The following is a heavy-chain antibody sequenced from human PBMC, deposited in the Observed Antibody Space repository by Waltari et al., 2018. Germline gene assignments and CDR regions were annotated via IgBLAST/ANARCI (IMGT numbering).Heavy chain of an antibody. CDR1: GGSFSGYY. CDR2: INHSGST. V-gene: IGHV4-34*01. Sequence: QVQLQQWGAGLLKPSETLSLTCAVYGGSFSGYYWSWIRQPPGKGLEGIGEINHSGSTNYNPSLKSRVTISVDTSKNQFSLKLSSVTAADTAVYYCARGRRTRGTTPGTTGPYYYYGMDVWGQGTTVTVSS. D-gene: IGHD1-7*01. CDR3: ARGRRTRGTTPGTTGPYYYYGMDV. J-gene: IGHJ6*02.